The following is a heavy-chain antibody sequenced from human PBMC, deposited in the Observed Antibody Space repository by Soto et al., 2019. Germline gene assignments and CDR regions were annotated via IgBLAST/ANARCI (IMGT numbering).Heavy chain of an antibody. J-gene: IGHJ4*02. Sequence: QVQLVQSGAEVKKPGASVKISCKTSGYTFAMHYIHWVRQVPGQGLEWMGMINPSDGSTSYVQKFQGRVTMTRDTSATTVFLNMSRLTSHDTAVFYCAREDGGGGRRHDFWGQRTLVTVSS. D-gene: IGHD2-15*01. CDR2: INPSDGST. CDR1: GYTFAMHY. CDR3: AREDGGGGRRHDF. V-gene: IGHV1-46*01.